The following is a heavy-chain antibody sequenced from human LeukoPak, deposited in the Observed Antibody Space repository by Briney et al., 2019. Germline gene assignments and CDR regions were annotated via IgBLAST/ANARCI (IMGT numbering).Heavy chain of an antibody. J-gene: IGHJ6*03. CDR2: ISAYNGNT. CDR3: AREPYSSGWFDYYYYYMDV. D-gene: IGHD6-19*01. CDR1: GYTFTSYG. V-gene: IGHV1-18*01. Sequence: APVKVSCKASGYTFTSYGISWVRQAPGQGLEWMGWISAYNGNTNYAQKLQGRVTMTTDTSTSTAYMELRSLRSDDTAVYYCAREPYSSGWFDYYYYYMDVWGKGTTVTVSS.